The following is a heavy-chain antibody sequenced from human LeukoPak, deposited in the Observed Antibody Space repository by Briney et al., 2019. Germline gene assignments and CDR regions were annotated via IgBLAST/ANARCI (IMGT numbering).Heavy chain of an antibody. CDR1: GFTFSSYA. J-gene: IGHJ4*02. CDR2: ISGASGGST. CDR3: ARGGSSSWYPNFDY. Sequence: GGSLRLSCADSGFTFSSYAMTWVRQAPGKGLEWVSLISGASGGSTYYADSVKGRFTISRDNSKNTLYLQMSSLRAEDTALYYCARGGSSSWYPNFDYWGQGTLVTVSS. D-gene: IGHD6-13*01. V-gene: IGHV3-23*01.